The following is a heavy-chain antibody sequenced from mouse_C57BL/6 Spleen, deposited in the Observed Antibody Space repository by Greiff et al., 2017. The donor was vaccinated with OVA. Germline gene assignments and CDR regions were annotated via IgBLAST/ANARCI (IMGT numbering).Heavy chain of an antibody. CDR3: ARHEDSYGNYALDY. D-gene: IGHD2-1*01. Sequence: EVKLVESGGDLVKPGGSLKLSCAASGFTFSSYGMSWVRQTPDKRLEWVATISSGGSYTYYPDSVKGRFTISRDNAKNTLYLQMSSLKSEDTAMYYCARHEDSYGNYALDYWGQGTTLTVSS. V-gene: IGHV5-6*02. CDR1: GFTFSSYG. J-gene: IGHJ2*01. CDR2: ISSGGSYT.